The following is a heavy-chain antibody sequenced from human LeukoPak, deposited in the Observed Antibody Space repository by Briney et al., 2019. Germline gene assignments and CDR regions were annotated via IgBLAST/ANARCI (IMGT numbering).Heavy chain of an antibody. CDR3: ATDRVYRSSGRSWGFFDY. CDR1: GYSLSDLS. D-gene: IGHD6-19*01. Sequence: ASVKVSCKISGYSLSDLSIHWVREAPGEGLEWMGGFDSENNKMVYSQKFQGRVTMTEDTSADTAYMELTSLRSEDTAVYFCATDRVYRSSGRSWGFFDYSGPRTLVIVSS. V-gene: IGHV1-24*01. CDR2: FDSENNKM. J-gene: IGHJ4*02.